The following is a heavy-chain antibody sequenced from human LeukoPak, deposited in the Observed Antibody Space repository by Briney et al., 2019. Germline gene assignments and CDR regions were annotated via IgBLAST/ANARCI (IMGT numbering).Heavy chain of an antibody. J-gene: IGHJ4*02. D-gene: IGHD5-24*01. CDR1: GYIFSNYG. Sequence: ASVKVSCKASGYIFSNYGISWVRQAPGQGLEWMGIINPSGGSTSYAQKFQGRVTMTRDTSTSTVYMELSSLRSEDTAVYYCARGINRDAYNHPFDYWGQGTLVTVSS. CDR3: ARGINRDAYNHPFDY. V-gene: IGHV1-46*01. CDR2: INPSGGST.